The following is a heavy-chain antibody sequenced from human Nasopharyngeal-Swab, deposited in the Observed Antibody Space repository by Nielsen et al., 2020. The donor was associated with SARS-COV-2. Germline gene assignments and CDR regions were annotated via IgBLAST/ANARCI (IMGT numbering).Heavy chain of an antibody. CDR2: ISDDNTI. J-gene: IGHJ4*02. V-gene: IGHV3-48*02. Sequence: GESLKISCAASGFTFNTYGMNWVRQAPGKVLEWISYISDDNTIFYADSVKGRFTISRDNAKNSLYLQMNSLRDEDTAVYYCARDLELLTNYYALDYWGQGTLVTVSS. CDR3: ARDLELLTNYYALDY. D-gene: IGHD3-9*01. CDR1: GFTFNTYG.